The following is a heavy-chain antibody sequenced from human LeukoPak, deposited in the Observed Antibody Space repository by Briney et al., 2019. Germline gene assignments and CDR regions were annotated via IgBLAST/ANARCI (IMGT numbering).Heavy chain of an antibody. D-gene: IGHD3-3*01. Sequence: GASVKVSCKASGYTFTSYGISWVRQAPGQGLEWMGWISAYNGNTNYAQKLQGRVTMTTDTSTSTAYMELRSLRSDDTAVYYCARDGFGYSYYDFWSGPLGFDPWGQGTLVTVSS. CDR3: ARDGFGYSYYDFWSGPLGFDP. V-gene: IGHV1-18*01. J-gene: IGHJ5*02. CDR1: GYTFTSYG. CDR2: ISAYNGNT.